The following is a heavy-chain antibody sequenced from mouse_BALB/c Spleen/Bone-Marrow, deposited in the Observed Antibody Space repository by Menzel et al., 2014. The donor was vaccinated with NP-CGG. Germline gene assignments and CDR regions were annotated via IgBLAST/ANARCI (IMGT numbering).Heavy chain of an antibody. CDR1: GYTFTSYW. V-gene: IGHV1-7*01. Sequence: QVQLQQSGAELAKPGASVKMSCKASGYTFTSYWMHWVKQRPGQGLEWIGYINPSTGYTEYNQKFKDKATLTADKSSSTAYMQLSSLTSEDSEVYYCARRAYGGSYGFAYWGQGTLVTVSA. CDR3: ARRAYGGSYGFAY. J-gene: IGHJ3*01. CDR2: INPSTGYT. D-gene: IGHD1-1*01.